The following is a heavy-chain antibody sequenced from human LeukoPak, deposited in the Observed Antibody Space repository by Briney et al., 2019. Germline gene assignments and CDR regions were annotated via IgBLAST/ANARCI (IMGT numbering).Heavy chain of an antibody. V-gene: IGHV3-23*01. J-gene: IGHJ4*02. CDR1: GFTFKNYA. CDR3: AKDSDVSAFFDY. CDR2: ISGSGTTT. D-gene: IGHD2-21*01. Sequence: GGSLRLSCTASGFTFKNYAINWVRQAPGKGLEWVSRISGSGTTTDYADSVKGRFTVSRDNSKNTVYLQMTSLRAEDTAIYYCAKDSDVSAFFDYWGQGTPVTVSS.